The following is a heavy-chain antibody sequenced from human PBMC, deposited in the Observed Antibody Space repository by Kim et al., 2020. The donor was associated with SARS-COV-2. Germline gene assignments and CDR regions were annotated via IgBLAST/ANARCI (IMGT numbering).Heavy chain of an antibody. D-gene: IGHD6-13*01. Sequence: GGFLRLSCAASGFTFDDYGMTWVRQAPGKGLEWVSGINWIGGNTVYADSVKGRFTISRDNAKNSLYLQMNSLRADDTALYYCTRSADPGIAAAGDYWGQGTLVTVST. V-gene: IGHV3-20*04. J-gene: IGHJ4*02. CDR3: TRSADPGIAAAGDY. CDR1: GFTFDDYG. CDR2: INWIGGNT.